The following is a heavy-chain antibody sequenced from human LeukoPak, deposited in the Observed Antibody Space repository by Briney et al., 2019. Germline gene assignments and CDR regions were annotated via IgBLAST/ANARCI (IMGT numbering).Heavy chain of an antibody. D-gene: IGHD1-1*01. CDR1: GGTFSSYA. CDR2: IIPIFGIA. CDR3: ARVGTTGRKYNWFDP. V-gene: IGHV1-69*04. Sequence: GSSVKVSCKASGGTFSSYAISWVRQAPGQGLEWMGRIIPIFGIANYAQKFQGRVTITADKSTSTAYMELSSLGSEDTAVYYCARVGTTGRKYNWFDPWGQGTLVTVSS. J-gene: IGHJ5*02.